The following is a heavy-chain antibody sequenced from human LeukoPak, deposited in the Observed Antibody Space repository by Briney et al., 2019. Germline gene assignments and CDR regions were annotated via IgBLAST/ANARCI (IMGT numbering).Heavy chain of an antibody. V-gene: IGHV4-38-2*01. Sequence: SETLSLTCAVSGYSISSGYYWGWLRQPPGKGLEWSGSIFHSGSTSYNPSLQSRVTISVDTSKNQFSLKLSSVTAADTAVYYCARAGWTTLTYFDYWGQGTLLTVSS. CDR1: GYSISSGYY. D-gene: IGHD4-11*01. CDR2: IFHSGST. J-gene: IGHJ4*02. CDR3: ARAGWTTLTYFDY.